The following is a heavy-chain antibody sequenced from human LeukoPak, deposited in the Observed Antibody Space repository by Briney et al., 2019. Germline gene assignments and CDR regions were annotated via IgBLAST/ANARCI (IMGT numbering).Heavy chain of an antibody. D-gene: IGHD6-25*01. V-gene: IGHV3-30-3*01. CDR2: ISYDGSNK. CDR3: ARVEGYSTGAFDI. Sequence: GRSLRLSCAASGFTFSSYAMHWVRQAPGKGLDWVAVISYDGSNKYYADSVKGRFTISRDNSKNTLYLQMNSLRAEDTAVYYCARVEGYSTGAFDIWGQGTMVTVSS. CDR1: GFTFSSYA. J-gene: IGHJ3*02.